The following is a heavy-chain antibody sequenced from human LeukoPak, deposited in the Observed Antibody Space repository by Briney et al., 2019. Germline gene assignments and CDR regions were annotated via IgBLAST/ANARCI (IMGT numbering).Heavy chain of an antibody. Sequence: PSETLSLTCIVSAYSINNGYFWGWIRQPPGKGLEWIGNIYHSGNTYYNPSLESRVTISLDTSKNQLSLKLSSVTAADTAMYYCARVETEGSSWYGVHYFDYWGQGTQVTVSS. D-gene: IGHD6-13*01. CDR1: AYSINNGYF. CDR3: ARVETEGSSWYGVHYFDY. CDR2: IYHSGNT. J-gene: IGHJ4*02. V-gene: IGHV4-38-2*02.